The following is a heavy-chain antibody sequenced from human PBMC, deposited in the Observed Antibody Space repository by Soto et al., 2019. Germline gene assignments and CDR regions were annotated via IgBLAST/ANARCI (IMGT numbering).Heavy chain of an antibody. V-gene: IGHV1-69*12. Sequence: QVQLVQSGAEVKKPGSSVKVSCKASGGTFSSYAISWVRQAPGQGLEWMGGIIRILGTADYAQKFQGRVTITADESTSTAYMERGSLRSEDAAVYYCADPPAGSYYYGMAVWGQGPTVTVSS. CDR2: IIRILGTA. CDR1: GGTFSSYA. CDR3: ADPPAGSYYYGMAV. J-gene: IGHJ6*02.